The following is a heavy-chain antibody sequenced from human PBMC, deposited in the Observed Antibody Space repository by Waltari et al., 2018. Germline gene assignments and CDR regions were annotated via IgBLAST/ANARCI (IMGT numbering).Heavy chain of an antibody. J-gene: IGHJ6*03. CDR2: IYTSGST. V-gene: IGHV4-4*07. CDR1: GGSISSYY. Sequence: QVQLQESGPGLVKPSETLSLTCTVSGGSISSYYWSWIRQPAGKGLEWIGRIYTSGSTNYNPSRKSRFTMSVDTSKNQFSLKLSSVTAADTAVYYCAREMDYSSSWVNYYYYMDVWGKGTTVTVSS. D-gene: IGHD6-13*01. CDR3: AREMDYSSSWVNYYYYMDV.